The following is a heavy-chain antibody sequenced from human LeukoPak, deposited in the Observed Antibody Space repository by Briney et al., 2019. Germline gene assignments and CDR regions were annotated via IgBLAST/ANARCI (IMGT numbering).Heavy chain of an antibody. J-gene: IGHJ4*02. Sequence: PGGSMRLSCAASGFTFSSYWMHWVRQAPGKGLVWVSRINSDGSSTSYADSVKGRFTISRDNAKNTLYLQMNSLRAEDTAVYYCARGFCRSFVDYWGQGTLVTVSS. CDR1: GFTFSSYW. D-gene: IGHD2-15*01. V-gene: IGHV3-74*01. CDR3: ARGFCRSFVDY. CDR2: INSDGSST.